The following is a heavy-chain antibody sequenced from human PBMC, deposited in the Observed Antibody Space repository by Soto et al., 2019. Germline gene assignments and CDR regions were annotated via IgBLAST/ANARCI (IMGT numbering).Heavy chain of an antibody. J-gene: IGHJ5*02. V-gene: IGHV1-69*17. D-gene: IGHD3-16*01. CDR2: IIPIIGVT. Sequence: QVQLVQSGAEVKRPGSSVKVSCESSGDTFNSYVISWVRQAPGQGLEWMGGIIPIIGVTHYAQKFQGRVTISALSSTGTAYMELTNLGFEDTSLYYCARESLGAQGADPWGKGTLVNVSS. CDR1: GDTFNSYV. CDR3: ARESLGAQGADP.